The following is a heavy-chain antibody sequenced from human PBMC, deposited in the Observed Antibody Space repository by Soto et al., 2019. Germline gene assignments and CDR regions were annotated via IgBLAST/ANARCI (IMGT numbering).Heavy chain of an antibody. V-gene: IGHV1-69*01. Sequence: QVQLVQSGAEVKKPGSSVKVSCKASGDIFSSYPFSWVRQAPGQGLEWMGGIVPLLGTADYAQKFQDRVKITAEDSSCTVYMEMSSLRSDASAVYYLARDRASQNCYFGVWGRGTLVSVSS. CDR2: IVPLLGTA. J-gene: IGHJ2*01. CDR3: ARDRASQNCYFGV. CDR1: GDIFSSYP.